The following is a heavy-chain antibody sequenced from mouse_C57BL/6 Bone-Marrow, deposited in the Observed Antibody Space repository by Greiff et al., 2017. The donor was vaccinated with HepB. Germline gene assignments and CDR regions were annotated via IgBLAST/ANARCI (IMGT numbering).Heavy chain of an antibody. J-gene: IGHJ3*01. CDR2: ISGGGGNT. CDR1: GFTFSSYT. CDR3: ARNYYGSSWAY. D-gene: IGHD1-1*01. V-gene: IGHV5-9*01. Sequence: EVKLMESGGGLVKPGGSLKLSCAASGFTFSSYTMPWVRQTPEKRLEWVATISGGGGNTYYPDSVKGRFTISRDNAKNTLYLQMSSLRSEDTALYYCARNYYGSSWAYWGQGTLVTVSA.